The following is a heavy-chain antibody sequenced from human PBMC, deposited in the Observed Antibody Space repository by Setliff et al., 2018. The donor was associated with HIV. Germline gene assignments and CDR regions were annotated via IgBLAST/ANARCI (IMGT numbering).Heavy chain of an antibody. V-gene: IGHV5-51*01. CDR1: EYTFATYW. CDR2: IYPDDSNI. Sequence: GESLKISCKGSEYTFATYWIGWVRQVPGKGLEWMAIIYPDDSNIRYNPSFQSRVTISVDKSITTAYLQWNSLETSDTAIYLCARRDGRRMNAFDFWGQGTMVTVSS. CDR3: ARRDGRRMNAFDF. J-gene: IGHJ3*01. D-gene: IGHD2-21*02.